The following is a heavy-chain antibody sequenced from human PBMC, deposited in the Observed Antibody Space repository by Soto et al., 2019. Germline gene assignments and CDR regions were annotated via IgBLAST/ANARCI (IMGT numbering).Heavy chain of an antibody. CDR2: IYSGGYT. CDR1: GFTVSNNY. D-gene: IGHD1-26*01. J-gene: IGHJ6*02. V-gene: IGHV3-53*01. CDR3: AKDVVVGATTGLGDYYYYYGMDV. Sequence: GGSLRLSCAVSGFTVSNNYMSWVRQAPGKGLEGVSVIYSGGYTAYGDSVKGRFTISRDNSKNTLYLQMNSLRADDTAVYYCAKDVVVGATTGLGDYYYYYGMDVWGQGTTVTVSS.